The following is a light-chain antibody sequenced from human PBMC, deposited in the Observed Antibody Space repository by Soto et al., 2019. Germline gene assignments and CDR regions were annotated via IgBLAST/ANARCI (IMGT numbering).Light chain of an antibody. CDR3: QHMRT. CDR2: DAS. V-gene: IGKV1-5*01. CDR1: QTISSW. J-gene: IGKJ1*01. Sequence: DIPMTQSPSTLSGSVGDRVTITCRASQTISSWLAWYQQKPGKAPKFLIYDASTLESGVPSRFSGSGFGTEFSLTISSLQPDDFGSYYCQHMRTFGQGTKVDIK.